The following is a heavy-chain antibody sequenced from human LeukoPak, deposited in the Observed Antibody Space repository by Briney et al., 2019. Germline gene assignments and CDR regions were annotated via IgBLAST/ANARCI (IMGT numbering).Heavy chain of an antibody. D-gene: IGHD3-10*01. CDR2: IYSSGST. Sequence: SETLSLTCTGSGGSISSYYWSWIRQPAGKRLEWIGRIYSSGSTTYNPSLKSRVTMSVDTSKNQFSLKVTSVTAADTAVYYCARDSGTTGEVKFDPWGQGTLVTVSS. CDR3: ARDSGTTGEVKFDP. CDR1: GGSISSYY. J-gene: IGHJ5*02. V-gene: IGHV4-4*07.